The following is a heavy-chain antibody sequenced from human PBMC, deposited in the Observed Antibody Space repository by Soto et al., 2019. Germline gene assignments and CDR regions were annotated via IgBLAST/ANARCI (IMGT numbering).Heavy chain of an antibody. D-gene: IGHD6-19*01. CDR2: IYHSGIT. J-gene: IGHJ4*02. Sequence: QVQLQESGPGRVKPSGTLSLTCAVSGGSISSSNWWSWVRQPPGKGQEWIGEIYHSGITNYNQSLKRPVTISVDKSKNQFSLKLSSVTAADTAVYYCARVAVAGTRVDYWGQGTLVTVSS. CDR3: ARVAVAGTRVDY. CDR1: GGSISSSNW. V-gene: IGHV4-4*02.